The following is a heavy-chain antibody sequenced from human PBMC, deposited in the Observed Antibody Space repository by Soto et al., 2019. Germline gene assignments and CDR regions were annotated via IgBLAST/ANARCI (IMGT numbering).Heavy chain of an antibody. CDR1: GFTFSSYW. D-gene: IGHD3-16*02. Sequence: PGGSLRLSCAASGFTFSSYWMSWVRQAPGKGLEWVGRIKSKTDGGTTDYAAPVKGRFTISRDDSKNTLYPQMNSLKTEDTAVYYCTTDSNFGGVIVIPGRLGFDPWGQGTLVTVSS. CDR3: TTDSNFGGVIVIPGRLGFDP. V-gene: IGHV3-15*01. J-gene: IGHJ5*02. CDR2: IKSKTDGGTT.